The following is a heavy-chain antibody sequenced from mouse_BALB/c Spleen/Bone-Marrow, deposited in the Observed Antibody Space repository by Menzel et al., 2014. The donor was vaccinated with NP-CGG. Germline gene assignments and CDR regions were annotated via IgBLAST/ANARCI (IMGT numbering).Heavy chain of an antibody. CDR1: GYTFPDYA. Sequence: VQGVESGPELVRPGVSVKISCKGSGYTFPDYAMHWVKQSHAKSLEWIGVISTYSGDTNYNQKFKGKATMTVDKSSSTAYMELARLTSEDSAIYYCARRGYGSSPFDYWGQGTTLTVSS. CDR3: ARRGYGSSPFDY. CDR2: ISTYSGDT. J-gene: IGHJ2*01. V-gene: IGHV1-67*01. D-gene: IGHD1-1*01.